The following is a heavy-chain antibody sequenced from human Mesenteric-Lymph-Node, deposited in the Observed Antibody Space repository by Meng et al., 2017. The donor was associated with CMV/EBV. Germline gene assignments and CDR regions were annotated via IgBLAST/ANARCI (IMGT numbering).Heavy chain of an antibody. V-gene: IGHV4-31*02. Sequence: GGSISRGGYYWSWVRQFPGKGLEWIAYIHHSGTTSHNPSLKSRVSISVDASENHFSLRLSSVTAADTAVYYCARQLDDFWSGYPLDSWGRGTLVTVSS. D-gene: IGHD3-3*01. CDR2: IHHSGTT. CDR3: ARQLDDFWSGYPLDS. CDR1: GGSISRGGYY. J-gene: IGHJ4*02.